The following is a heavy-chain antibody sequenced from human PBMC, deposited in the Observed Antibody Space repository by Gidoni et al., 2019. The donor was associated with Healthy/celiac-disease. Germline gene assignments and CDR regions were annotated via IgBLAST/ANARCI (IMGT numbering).Heavy chain of an antibody. CDR1: GGSISSSSYY. D-gene: IGHD6-13*01. CDR3: ARREYSSSWYY. J-gene: IGHJ4*02. V-gene: IGHV4-39*01. Sequence: QLQLQESGPGLVKPSATLSLTCTVSGGSISSSSYYWGWIRQPPGKGLEWIGSIYYSGSTYYNPSLKSRVTISVDTSKNQFSLKLSSVTAADTAVYYCARREYSSSWYYWGQGTLVTVSS. CDR2: IYYSGST.